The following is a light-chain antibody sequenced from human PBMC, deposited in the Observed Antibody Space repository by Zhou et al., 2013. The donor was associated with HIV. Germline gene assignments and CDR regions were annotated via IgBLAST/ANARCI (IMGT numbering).Light chain of an antibody. CDR2: KAS. V-gene: IGKV1-5*03. CDR3: QQYNSYSWT. Sequence: DIQMTQSPSTLSASVGDRVTITCRASQSISSWLAWYQQKPGKAPKLLIYKASILESGVPSRFSGSGSGTEFTLTISSLQPDDFATYYCQQYNSYSWTFGQGTQVEIK. CDR1: QSISSW. J-gene: IGKJ1*01.